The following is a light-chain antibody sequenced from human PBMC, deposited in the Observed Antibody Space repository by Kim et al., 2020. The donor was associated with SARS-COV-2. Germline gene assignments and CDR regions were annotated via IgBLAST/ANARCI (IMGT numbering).Light chain of an antibody. CDR2: DAS. CDR1: QSVSSD. J-gene: IGKJ4*01. V-gene: IGKV3-11*01. CDR3: QQRYNWPLT. Sequence: EIVMTQSPATLSLSPGGRATLSCRASQSVSSDVAWFRQKPGQPPRLLIYDASTRATGIPARFSGSGSGTDFTLTISSLEPEDFAIYYCQQRYNWPLTFGGGTKVDIK.